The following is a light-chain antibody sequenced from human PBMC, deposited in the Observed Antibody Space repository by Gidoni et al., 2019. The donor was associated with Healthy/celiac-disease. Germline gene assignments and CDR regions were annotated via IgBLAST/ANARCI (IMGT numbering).Light chain of an antibody. CDR2: QDS. Sequence: SYELTQPPSVSVSPGQTASITCSGAKLGDKYACWYQQKPGQSPVLVIYQDSKRPSGIPERFSGSNSGNTATLTISGTQAMDEADYYCQAWDSSCVVFGGGTKLTV. V-gene: IGLV3-1*01. CDR1: KLGDKY. CDR3: QAWDSSCVV. J-gene: IGLJ2*01.